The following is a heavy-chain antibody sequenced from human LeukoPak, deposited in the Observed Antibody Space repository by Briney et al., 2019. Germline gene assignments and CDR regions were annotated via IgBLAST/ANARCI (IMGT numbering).Heavy chain of an antibody. D-gene: IGHD1-26*01. V-gene: IGHV4-59*08. CDR3: ARRSLVGAWVLYAFDS. J-gene: IGHJ3*02. Sequence: PSETLSLTCSVSGGSISSYYWSWLRQPPGKGLEWIGYIYYSGSTNYNPSLKSRVTISVVTSKNQFSLKLSSVTAADTAVYYCARRSLVGAWVLYAFDSCGQGTVVTVSS. CDR1: GGSISSYY. CDR2: IYYSGST.